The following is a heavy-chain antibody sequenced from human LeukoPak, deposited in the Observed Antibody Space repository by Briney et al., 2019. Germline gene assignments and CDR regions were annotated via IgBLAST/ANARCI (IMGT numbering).Heavy chain of an antibody. CDR1: GYTFTGYY. CDR3: ARSGRGYYYYYMDV. Sequence: ASVKVSCKASGYTFTGYYMHWVRQAPGQGLEWMGWINPNSGGTNYAQKFQGRVTMTRDTSISTAYMELSRLRSNDTAVYYCARSGRGYYYYYMDVWGKGTTVTVSS. J-gene: IGHJ6*03. V-gene: IGHV1-2*02. D-gene: IGHD2-8*02. CDR2: INPNSGGT.